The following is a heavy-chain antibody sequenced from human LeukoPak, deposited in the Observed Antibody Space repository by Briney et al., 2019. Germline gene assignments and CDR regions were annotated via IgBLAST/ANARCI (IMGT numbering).Heavy chain of an antibody. CDR1: GGSISSSSYY. CDR2: IYYSGST. J-gene: IGHJ4*02. V-gene: IGHV4-39*01. D-gene: IGHD2-21*02. CDR3: ARHSAVVTAIAY. Sequence: SETLSLTCTVSGGSISSSSYYWGWIRQPPGKGLEWIGSIYYSGSTYYNPSLKSRVTISVDTSKNQFSLKLSSVTAADTAVYYCARHSAVVTAIAYWGQGTLVTVSS.